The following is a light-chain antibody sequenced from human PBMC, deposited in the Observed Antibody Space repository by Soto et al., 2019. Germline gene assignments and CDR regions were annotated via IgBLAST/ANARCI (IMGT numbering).Light chain of an antibody. CDR1: QSVLYGSNNKHY. CDR3: QRYYGIPLT. Sequence: DFVMTQSPDSLAVSLGERATINCKSSQSVLYGSNNKHYLAWYQQKPGQPPRLLINLASTRESGVPDRFSGSGSGTDFNLTISILQAEDVAVYYCQRYYGIPLTCGGGTREEIK. V-gene: IGKV4-1*01. J-gene: IGKJ4*01. CDR2: LAS.